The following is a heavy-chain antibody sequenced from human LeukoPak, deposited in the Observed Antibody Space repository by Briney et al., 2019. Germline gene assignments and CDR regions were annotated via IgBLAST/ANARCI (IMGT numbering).Heavy chain of an antibody. J-gene: IGHJ4*02. D-gene: IGHD2-15*01. CDR3: ARSAERYGGNYFDY. V-gene: IGHV4-59*01. Sequence: PSETLSLTCTVSGGSISSYYWSWIRQPPGKGLEWIGYIYYSGSTNYNPSLKSRVTIPVDTTKNQFSLKLSSVTAADTAVYYCARSAERYGGNYFDYWGQGTLVTVSS. CDR2: IYYSGST. CDR1: GGSISSYY.